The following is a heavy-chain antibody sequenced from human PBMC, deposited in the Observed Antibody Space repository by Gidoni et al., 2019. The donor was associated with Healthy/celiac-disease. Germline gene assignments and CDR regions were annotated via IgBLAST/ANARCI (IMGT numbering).Heavy chain of an antibody. V-gene: IGHV3-20*04. D-gene: IGHD3-10*01. CDR2: IQWNGGTT. CDR3: ARGRNYGSGSMDV. J-gene: IGHJ6*02. Sequence: EVQLVESGGGVVRPGGSLRLSWAASGFTFDDYGMSWVRQVPGKGLEWVSGIQWNGGTTAYTDSVKGRFIISRDNARNSLYLQMNSLTAEDTAFYYCARGRNYGSGSMDVWGQGTTVTVSS. CDR1: GFTFDDYG.